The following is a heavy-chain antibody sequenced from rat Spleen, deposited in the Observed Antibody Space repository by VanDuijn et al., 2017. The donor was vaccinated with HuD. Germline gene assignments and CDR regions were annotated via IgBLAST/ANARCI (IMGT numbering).Heavy chain of an antibody. J-gene: IGHJ2*01. V-gene: IGHV5-25*01. CDR2: ISPSCGST. Sequence: EVQLVESGGGLVQPGRSLKLSCAASGFTFNDYYLAWVRQAPTKGLEWVASISPSCGSTYYRDSVKGRFTVSRDNAKSTLYLQMDSLRSEDTATYYCAKLGYRYNSYVYYGLPFDYWGQGVMVTVSS. CDR3: AKLGYRYNSYVYYGLPFDY. CDR1: GFTFNDYY. D-gene: IGHD1-6*01.